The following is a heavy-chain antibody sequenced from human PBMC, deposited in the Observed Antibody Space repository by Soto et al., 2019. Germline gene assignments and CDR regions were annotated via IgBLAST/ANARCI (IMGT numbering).Heavy chain of an antibody. CDR1: GFSLSTSGMC. Sequence: SGPTLVNPTQTLTLTCTFSGFSLSTSGMCVSWIRQPPGKALEWLALIDWDDDKYYSTSLKTRLTISKDTSKNQVVLTMTNMDPVDTATYYCARSSNSCSRGLIFDYWGQGTLVTVSS. J-gene: IGHJ4*02. V-gene: IGHV2-70*01. CDR3: ARSSNSCSRGLIFDY. D-gene: IGHD2-2*01. CDR2: IDWDDDK.